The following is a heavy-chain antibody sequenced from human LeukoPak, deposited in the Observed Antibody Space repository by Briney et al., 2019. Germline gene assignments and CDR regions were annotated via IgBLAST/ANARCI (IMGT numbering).Heavy chain of an antibody. CDR2: ITGSSSTI. D-gene: IGHD1-26*01. V-gene: IGHV3-48*04. J-gene: IGHJ4*02. Sequence: PGGSLRLSCAASGFTFSSYGMHWVRQAPGKGLEWVSYITGSSSTIYYADSVRGRFTISRDNARNSLFLQMNSLRAEDTAVYYCVANSGSYQVFDYWGQGTLVTVSS. CDR1: GFTFSSYG. CDR3: VANSGSYQVFDY.